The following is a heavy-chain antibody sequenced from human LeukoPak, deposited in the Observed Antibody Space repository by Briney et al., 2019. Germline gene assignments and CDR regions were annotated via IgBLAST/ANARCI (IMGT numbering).Heavy chain of an antibody. CDR1: SGSFSGYY. CDR2: FNHNWGA. V-gene: IGHV4-34*01. J-gene: IGHJ4*02. CDR3: ARHPYPRDYFGSGSLIRRTRGTFYFDY. Sequence: SETLSLTCAVYSGSFSGYYWTWFRQPPGKGLEWIGEFNHNWGAKYNPSLKSRVTISVDTSKNQFSLKLSSVTAADTAFYYCARHPYPRDYFGSGSLIRRTRGTFYFDYWGQGILVTVSS. D-gene: IGHD3-10*01.